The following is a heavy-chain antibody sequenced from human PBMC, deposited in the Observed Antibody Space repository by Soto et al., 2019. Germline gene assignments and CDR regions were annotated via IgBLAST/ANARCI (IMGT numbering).Heavy chain of an antibody. Sequence: GGSLRLSCAASGFTFSSYAMHWVRQAPGKGLEWVAVISYDGSNKYYADSVKGRFTISRDNSKNTLYLQMNSLRAEDTAVYYCARAPSFMVRGVYTLDYWGQGTLVTVSS. CDR1: GFTFSSYA. CDR3: ARAPSFMVRGVYTLDY. V-gene: IGHV3-30-3*01. CDR2: ISYDGSNK. J-gene: IGHJ4*02. D-gene: IGHD3-10*01.